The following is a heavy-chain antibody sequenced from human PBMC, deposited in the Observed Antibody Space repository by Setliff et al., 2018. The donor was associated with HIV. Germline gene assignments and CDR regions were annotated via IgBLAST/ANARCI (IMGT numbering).Heavy chain of an antibody. D-gene: IGHD3-22*01. Sequence: LSLICTVSGGSISNSDFYWGWIRQSPGKGLEWIGSIYYRGATYYNPTLQSRVTISADTSKNQFYLKLTSVTAADTAIYYCARPYDSLYGWGQGVLVTVSS. V-gene: IGHV4-39*01. CDR1: GGSISNSDFY. J-gene: IGHJ4*02. CDR3: ARPYDSLYG. CDR2: IYYRGAT.